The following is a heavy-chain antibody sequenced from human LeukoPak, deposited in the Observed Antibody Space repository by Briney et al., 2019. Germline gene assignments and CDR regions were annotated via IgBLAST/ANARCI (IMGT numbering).Heavy chain of an antibody. V-gene: IGHV4-34*01. Sequence: KSSETLSLTCAVYGGSFSGYYWSWIRQPPGKGLEWIGEINHSGSTNYNPSLKSRVTISVDTSKNQFSLKLSSVTAADTAVYYCAREVPYFQLGYCSSTSCYMRKNWFDPWGQGTLVTVSS. CDR1: GGSFSGYY. D-gene: IGHD2-2*02. CDR3: AREVPYFQLGYCSSTSCYMRKNWFDP. J-gene: IGHJ5*02. CDR2: INHSGST.